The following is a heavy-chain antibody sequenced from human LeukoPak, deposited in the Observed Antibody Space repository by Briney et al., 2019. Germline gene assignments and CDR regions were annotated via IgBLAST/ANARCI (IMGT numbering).Heavy chain of an antibody. CDR1: GFTFSSYW. J-gene: IGHJ4*02. D-gene: IGHD3-9*01. Sequence: GGSLRLSCAASGFTFSSYWMSWVRQAPGKGLEWVANIKQDGSEKYYVDSVKGRFTISRDNAKNSLYLQMNSLRAEDTAVYYCARGSPLTGYWVVGYWGQGALVTVSS. CDR2: IKQDGSEK. V-gene: IGHV3-7*01. CDR3: ARGSPLTGYWVVGY.